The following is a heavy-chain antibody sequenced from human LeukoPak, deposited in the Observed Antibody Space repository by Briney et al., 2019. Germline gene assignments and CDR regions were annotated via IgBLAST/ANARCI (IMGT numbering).Heavy chain of an antibody. V-gene: IGHV3-23*01. J-gene: IGHJ4*02. CDR2: ISDSSDGT. D-gene: IGHD6-13*01. Sequence: PGGALRLSCAASGFTFRTYAISSVRQAPGKVLEMVSGISDSSDGTYYAESMKGRFTISRDNSKNTVFLHMNSLSADDTAKYYCAKDKAPGSWHTPSDFWGQGTLVTVSS. CDR1: GFTFRTYA. CDR3: AKDKAPGSWHTPSDF.